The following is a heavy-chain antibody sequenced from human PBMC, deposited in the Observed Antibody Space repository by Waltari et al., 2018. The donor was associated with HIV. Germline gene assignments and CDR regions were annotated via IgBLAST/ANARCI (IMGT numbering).Heavy chain of an antibody. CDR3: ARDVGGNTGYFDF. CDR1: GFTFRSYG. Sequence: QVQVVESGGGVVQPGKSLRLSCAASGFTFRSYGMHWVSQAPGKWLELVEAILYDGSNKYYADSVKGRFNISRDNSKNTLYLQMNSLRAEDTAVYFCARDVGGNTGYFDFWGQGTLVSVSS. J-gene: IGHJ4*02. D-gene: IGHD2-15*01. CDR2: ILYDGSNK. V-gene: IGHV3-33*01.